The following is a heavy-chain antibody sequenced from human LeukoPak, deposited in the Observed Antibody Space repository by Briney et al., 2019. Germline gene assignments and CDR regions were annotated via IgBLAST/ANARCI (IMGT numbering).Heavy chain of an antibody. V-gene: IGHV4-39*01. Sequence: SETLSLSCSVSGGSISNSTYYWGWIRQPPGEGLEFIGSIYYSGSTYYNPSLGTRVTLYIGTSKKEFSLKLTSVTAADTAVYYCARHSSWYGTFGYWGQGTPVTVSS. CDR2: IYYSGST. J-gene: IGHJ4*02. D-gene: IGHD6-13*01. CDR1: GGSISNSTYY. CDR3: ARHSSWYGTFGY.